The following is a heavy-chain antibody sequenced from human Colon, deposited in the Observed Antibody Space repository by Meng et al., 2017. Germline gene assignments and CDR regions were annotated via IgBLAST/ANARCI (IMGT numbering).Heavy chain of an antibody. V-gene: IGHV3-15*01. Sequence: VQLQESGPGLVKPSQTLSLTCSVSGGSISSGGYYWSWVRQAPGKGLEWVGRIKSKTDGGTTDYAIPVKGRFTISRDDSKNTLFLQMNSLKVEDTALYYCARRIEAVGIRCFDLWGRGTLVTVSS. CDR2: IKSKTDGGTT. CDR3: ARRIEAVGIRCFDL. J-gene: IGHJ2*01. CDR1: GGSISSGGYY. D-gene: IGHD6-13*01.